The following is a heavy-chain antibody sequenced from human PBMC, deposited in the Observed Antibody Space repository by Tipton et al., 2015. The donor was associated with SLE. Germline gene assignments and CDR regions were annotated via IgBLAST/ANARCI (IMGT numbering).Heavy chain of an antibody. J-gene: IGHJ3*02. Sequence: TLSLTCTVSGGSISSSSYYWGWIRQPPGKGLEWIGSIYYSGSTYYNPSLKSRVTISVDTSKNQFSLKLSSVTAADTAVYYCARRGRSRAFDIWGQGTMVTVSS. CDR2: IYYSGST. D-gene: IGHD3-16*01. V-gene: IGHV4-39*01. CDR3: ARRGRSRAFDI. CDR1: GGSISSSSYY.